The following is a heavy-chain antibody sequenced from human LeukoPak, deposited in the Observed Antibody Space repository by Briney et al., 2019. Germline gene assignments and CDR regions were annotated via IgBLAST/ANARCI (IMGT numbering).Heavy chain of an antibody. Sequence: QSGGSLRLSCAASGFTFSSYGMHWVRQAPGKGLEWVAFIRYDGSNKYYADSVKGRFTISRDNSKNTLYLQMNSLRAEDTAVYYCARALTPDYGDNPDIFYWGQGTLVTVSS. CDR3: ARALTPDYGDNPDIFY. D-gene: IGHD4-23*01. J-gene: IGHJ4*02. CDR2: IRYDGSNK. CDR1: GFTFSSYG. V-gene: IGHV3-30*02.